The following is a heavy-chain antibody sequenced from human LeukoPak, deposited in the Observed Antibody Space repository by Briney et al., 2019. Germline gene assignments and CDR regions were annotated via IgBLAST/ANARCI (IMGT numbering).Heavy chain of an antibody. J-gene: IGHJ6*04. D-gene: IGHD3-3*01. CDR2: IAYDGSKK. CDR3: VRVKATGTFWSAMEF. CDR1: GFIFSDYY. V-gene: IGHV3-30*13. Sequence: PGGSLRLSCAASGFIFSDYYMTWIRQAPGKGLEWVAAIAYDGSKKYYADSVNGRFTFSRDDSKSIVYLQMNSLRREDSAVYYCVRVKATGTFWSAMEFWGKGTTVTVSS.